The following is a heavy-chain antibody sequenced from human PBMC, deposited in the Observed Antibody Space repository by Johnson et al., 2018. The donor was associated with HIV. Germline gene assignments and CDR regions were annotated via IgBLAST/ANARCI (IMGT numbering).Heavy chain of an antibody. V-gene: IGHV3-30-3*01. D-gene: IGHD6-6*01. CDR3: ARDHIKEGSSGFGSFAFDI. J-gene: IGHJ3*02. Sequence: VQLVESGGGVVQPWRSLRLSCAASGFTFSSYAMHWVRQAPGKGLEWVAVISYDGSNKYYADSVKGRFTISRDNSKNTLYLQMNSLRAEDTAVYYCARDHIKEGSSGFGSFAFDIWGQGTMVTVSS. CDR2: ISYDGSNK. CDR1: GFTFSSYA.